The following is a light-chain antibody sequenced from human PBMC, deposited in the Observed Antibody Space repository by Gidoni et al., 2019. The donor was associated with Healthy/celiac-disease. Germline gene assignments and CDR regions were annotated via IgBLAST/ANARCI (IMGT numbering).Light chain of an antibody. J-gene: IGLJ2*01. V-gene: IGLV1-44*01. CDR3: AAWDDSLVV. CDR2: SNN. CDR1: SSNIGSNT. Sequence: QSGLTQPPSASGTPGQRGTISCSGSSSNIGSNTVNWYQQLPGTAPKLLIYSNNHRPSGVPDRFSGSKSGTSASLAISGLQSEDEADYYCAAWDDSLVVFGGGTKLTVL.